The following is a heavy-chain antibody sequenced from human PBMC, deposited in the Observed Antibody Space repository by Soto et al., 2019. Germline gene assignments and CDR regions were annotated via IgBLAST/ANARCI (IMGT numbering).Heavy chain of an antibody. D-gene: IGHD2-2*01. Sequence: GESLKIACKGSGYSFTNYWIGWVRQMPGKGLGWMGIIYPGDSNTRYSPSFQGQVTISADKSISTAYLQWGSLKASDTAMYYCGRQGFCSSTCCWSVDYWGQGTRVTVSS. CDR3: GRQGFCSSTCCWSVDY. CDR2: IYPGDSNT. CDR1: GYSFTNYW. J-gene: IGHJ4*02. V-gene: IGHV5-51*01.